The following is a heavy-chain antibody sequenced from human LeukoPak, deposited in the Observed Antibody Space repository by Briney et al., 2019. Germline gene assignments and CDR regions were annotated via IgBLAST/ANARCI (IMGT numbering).Heavy chain of an antibody. CDR1: GFTVSSNY. D-gene: IGHD2-2*01. V-gene: IGHV3-23*01. CDR2: ISGSGGST. J-gene: IGHJ4*02. CDR3: AKSDIVVVPAATIDY. Sequence: GGSLRLSCAASGFTVSSNYMSWVRQAPGKGLEWVSAISGSGGSTYYADSVKGRFTISRDNSKNTLYLQMNSLRAEDTAVYYCAKSDIVVVPAATIDYWGQGTLVTVSS.